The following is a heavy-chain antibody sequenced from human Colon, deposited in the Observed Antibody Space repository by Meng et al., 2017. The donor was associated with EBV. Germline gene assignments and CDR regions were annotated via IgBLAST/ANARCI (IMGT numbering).Heavy chain of an antibody. D-gene: IGHD4-17*01. Sequence: QLQEAGPGPVKPYPTLSLTCTVSGGSISSGNHYWSWIRQHPGKGLEYIGYIYYSGSTYYNPSLKSRVIISVDTSKNQFSLRLNSVTAADTAVYYCASLYGDSSVWYLDLWGRGTLVTVSS. CDR1: GGSISSGNHY. V-gene: IGHV4-31*03. CDR2: IYYSGST. J-gene: IGHJ2*01. CDR3: ASLYGDSSVWYLDL.